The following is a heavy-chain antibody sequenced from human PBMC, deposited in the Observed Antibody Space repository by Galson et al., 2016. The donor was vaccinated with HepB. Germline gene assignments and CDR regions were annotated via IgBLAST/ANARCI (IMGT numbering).Heavy chain of an antibody. CDR2: ISTYSGNT. V-gene: IGHV1-18*04. CDR3: ARDVQYRFDS. CDR1: GYGFTNSY. D-gene: IGHD2/OR15-2a*01. J-gene: IGHJ4*02. Sequence: SVKVSCKASGYGFTNSYIHWIRQAPGQCLEWMGCISTYSGNTKYAQKFQGGLTLTTDSSTTTAYMELRSLRFDDTALYYCARDVQYRFDSWGQGTLVTVSS.